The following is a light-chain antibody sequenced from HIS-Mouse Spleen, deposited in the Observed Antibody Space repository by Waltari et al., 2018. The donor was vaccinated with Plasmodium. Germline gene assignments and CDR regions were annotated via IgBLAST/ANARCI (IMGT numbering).Light chain of an antibody. Sequence: EIVLTQSPGTLSLSPGERATLSCRASQSVSSSYLAWYQQKPGQAPRLLIYGASSRATGIPDGFSGSGSGTDFTLTISRLEPEDFAVYYCQQYGSSPRTFGQGTKVEIE. CDR2: GAS. V-gene: IGKV3-20*01. CDR3: QQYGSSPRT. J-gene: IGKJ1*01. CDR1: QSVSSSY.